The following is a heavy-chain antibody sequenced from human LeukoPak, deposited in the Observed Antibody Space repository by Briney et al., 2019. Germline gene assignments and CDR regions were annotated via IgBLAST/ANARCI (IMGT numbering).Heavy chain of an antibody. CDR2: FDPEDGET. V-gene: IGHV1-24*01. J-gene: IGHJ5*02. CDR3: ATYNSSGWGNWFDP. D-gene: IGHD6-19*01. Sequence: ASVKVSCKVSGYTLTELSMHWVRQAPGKGLEWMGGFDPEDGETIYAQKFQGRVTMTEDTSTDTAYMELSSLRSEDTAVYYCATYNSSGWGNWFDPWGQGTLVTVSS. CDR1: GYTLTELS.